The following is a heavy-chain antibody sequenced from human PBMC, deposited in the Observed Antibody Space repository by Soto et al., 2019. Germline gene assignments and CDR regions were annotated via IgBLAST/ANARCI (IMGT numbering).Heavy chain of an antibody. CDR2: IYYGGST. Sequence: QLQLQESGPGLVKPSETLSLSCTVSGGSISSSSYYWGWIRQPPGKGLEWIGSIYYGGSTYYNPSLKSRVTISVDTSKNQFSLKLSSVTAADTAVYYCARQSISSGWYPYYFDYWGQGTLVTVSS. CDR1: GGSISSSSYY. D-gene: IGHD6-19*01. J-gene: IGHJ4*02. V-gene: IGHV4-39*01. CDR3: ARQSISSGWYPYYFDY.